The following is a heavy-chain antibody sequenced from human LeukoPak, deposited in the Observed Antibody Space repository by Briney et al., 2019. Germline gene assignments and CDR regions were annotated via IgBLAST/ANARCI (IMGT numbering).Heavy chain of an antibody. CDR1: GLIFSDYY. CDR2: ISQSDGLE. Sequence: GGSLRLSCEASGLIFSDYYMSWIRQAPGKGLEWVAYISQSDGLEYYADSVKGRFTVSVENAKSSVYLQMNSLRAEDSAVYYCARGPNHYDYYDLDVWGQGTTVIVSS. V-gene: IGHV3-11*01. CDR3: ARGPNHYDYYDLDV. J-gene: IGHJ6*02.